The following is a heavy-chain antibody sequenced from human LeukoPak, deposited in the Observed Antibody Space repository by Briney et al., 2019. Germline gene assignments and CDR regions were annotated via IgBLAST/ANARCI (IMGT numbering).Heavy chain of an antibody. CDR2: ISSNGGST. CDR1: GFTFSSYG. Sequence: GGSLRLSCAASGFTFSSYGMHWVRQAPGKGLEYVSAISSNGGSTYYANSAKGRFTISRDNSKNTLYLQMGSLRAEDMAVYYCALDSSGPRTGFDYWGQGTLVTVSS. J-gene: IGHJ4*02. V-gene: IGHV3-64*01. D-gene: IGHD3-22*01. CDR3: ALDSSGPRTGFDY.